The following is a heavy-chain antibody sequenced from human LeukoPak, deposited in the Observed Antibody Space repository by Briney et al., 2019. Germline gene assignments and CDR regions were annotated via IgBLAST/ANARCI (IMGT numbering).Heavy chain of an antibody. CDR1: GFTITNYA. V-gene: IGHV3-23*01. J-gene: IGHJ4*02. CDR3: ARAPPNDYDSTGYYSSFDY. CDR2: ISGSSDSE. Sequence: GGSLRLSCAASGFTITNYALTWVRQTPGKGLEWVSTISGSSDSEYYADSVKGRFTISRDTSKNTMYLQMNSLRAEDTAVYYCARAPPNDYDSTGYYSSFDYWGQGTLVTVSS. D-gene: IGHD3-22*01.